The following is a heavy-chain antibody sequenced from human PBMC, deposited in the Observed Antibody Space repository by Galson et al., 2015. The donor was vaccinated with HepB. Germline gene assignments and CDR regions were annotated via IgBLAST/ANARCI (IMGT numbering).Heavy chain of an antibody. J-gene: IGHJ4*02. Sequence: QSGAEVKKPGESLKISCKGSGYSFTSYWIGWVRQMPGKGLEWMGIIYPGDSDTRYSPSFQGQVTISADKSISTAYLQWSSLKASDTAMYYCARSVIFPRKLARPYSSSWFDYWGQGTLVTVSS. CDR1: GYSFTSYW. CDR2: IYPGDSDT. CDR3: ARSVIFPRKLARPYSSSWFDY. V-gene: IGHV5-51*01. D-gene: IGHD6-13*01.